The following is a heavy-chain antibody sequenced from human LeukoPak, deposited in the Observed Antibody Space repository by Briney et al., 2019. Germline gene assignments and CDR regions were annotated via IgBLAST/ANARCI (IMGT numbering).Heavy chain of an antibody. V-gene: IGHV4-30-4*08. CDR3: ARGSPYDYGDYAGVDY. CDR2: IYYSGST. D-gene: IGHD4-17*01. CDR1: GGSISSGDYY. J-gene: IGHJ4*02. Sequence: PSETLSLTCTVSGGSISSGDYYWSWIRQPPGKGLEWIGYIYYSGSTYYNPSLKSRVTISVDTSKNQFSLKLSSVTAADTAVYYCARGSPYDYGDYAGVDYWGQGTLVTVSS.